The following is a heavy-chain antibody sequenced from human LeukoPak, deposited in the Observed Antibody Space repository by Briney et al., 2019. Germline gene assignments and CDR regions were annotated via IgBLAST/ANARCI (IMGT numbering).Heavy chain of an antibody. CDR1: GFTFSSYG. D-gene: IGHD5-18*01. CDR2: IWYDGSNK. Sequence: PGGSLTLSCAASGFTFSSYGMHWVRQAPGKGLEWVAVIWYDGSNKYYADSVKGRFTISRDNAKNSLFLQMNNLRVDDSAVYYCAREYTAMAYDYWGQGNLVTVSS. J-gene: IGHJ4*02. CDR3: AREYTAMAYDY. V-gene: IGHV3-33*01.